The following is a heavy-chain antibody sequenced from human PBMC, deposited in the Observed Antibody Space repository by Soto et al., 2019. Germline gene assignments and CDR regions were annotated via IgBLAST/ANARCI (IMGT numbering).Heavy chain of an antibody. CDR3: VIQRSGVVY. CDR1: GFTFSSYW. Sequence: SLRLSCAASGFTFSSYWMHWVRHAPGKGLVWVSRINTDGSGTSYADSVKGRFTISRDNVKNMMYLQMNSLRAEDTAVYYCVIQRSGVVYWGQGTLVTVSS. CDR2: INTDGSGT. D-gene: IGHD2-15*01. V-gene: IGHV3-74*01. J-gene: IGHJ4*02.